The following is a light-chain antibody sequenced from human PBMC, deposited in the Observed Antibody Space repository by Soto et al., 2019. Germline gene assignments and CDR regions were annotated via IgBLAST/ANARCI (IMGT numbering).Light chain of an antibody. Sequence: EIVLTQSPGTLSLSPGERATLSCRASQSVSSSYLAWYQQKPGQAPRLLIYGASSRATGIPDRFSGSGSGTDFTLTISRLEAEDCAVYYCQQYGSSPGTFGQGTKVEIK. J-gene: IGKJ1*01. CDR2: GAS. V-gene: IGKV3-20*01. CDR1: QSVSSSY. CDR3: QQYGSSPGT.